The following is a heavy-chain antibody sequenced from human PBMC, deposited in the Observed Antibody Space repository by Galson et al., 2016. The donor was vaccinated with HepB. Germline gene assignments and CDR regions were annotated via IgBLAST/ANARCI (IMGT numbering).Heavy chain of an antibody. V-gene: IGHV5-51*01. J-gene: IGHJ4*02. CDR2: IHPGASDT. Sequence: QSGAEVKKPGESLKISCKGSGYSFTTYWIGWVRQMPGKGLEWMGIIHPGASDTIYSPSFQGQVTISADKSITTAYLQWSSLKASDTAMYFCARRGPYSGSYLGYFDYWGQGTLVTVSS. CDR3: ARRGPYSGSYLGYFDY. D-gene: IGHD1-26*01. CDR1: GYSFTTYW.